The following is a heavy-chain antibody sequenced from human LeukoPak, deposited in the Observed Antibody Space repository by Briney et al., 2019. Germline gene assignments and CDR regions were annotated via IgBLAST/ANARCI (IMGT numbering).Heavy chain of an antibody. CDR1: GFTFSSYA. CDR3: AKAFQLWRVTFDY. CDR2: ISGSGGST. Sequence: GGSLRLSCAASGFTFSSYAMSWVRQAPGKGLEWFAAISGSGGSTYYADSVEGRFTISRDNSKNTLYLQMNSLRAEDTAVYYCAKAFQLWRVTFDYWGQGSLVTVSS. D-gene: IGHD5-18*01. J-gene: IGHJ4*02. V-gene: IGHV3-23*01.